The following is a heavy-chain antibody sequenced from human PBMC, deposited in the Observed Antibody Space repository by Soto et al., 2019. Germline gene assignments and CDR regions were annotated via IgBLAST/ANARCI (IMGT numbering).Heavy chain of an antibody. J-gene: IGHJ4*02. CDR2: ISAGGGTST. D-gene: IGHD6-6*01. V-gene: IGHV3-23*01. CDR1: GFTFSYYG. CDR3: AKRGPSSTSSGEDY. Sequence: EVQLLESGGALVQPGGSLRLSCVASGFTFSYYGMSWVRQAPGKGLDWVSVISAGGGTSTYYADSVKGLFTISRDNSKNTLFLQMNSLTVDDTAIYYCAKRGPSSTSSGEDYWGQGTLVTVSS.